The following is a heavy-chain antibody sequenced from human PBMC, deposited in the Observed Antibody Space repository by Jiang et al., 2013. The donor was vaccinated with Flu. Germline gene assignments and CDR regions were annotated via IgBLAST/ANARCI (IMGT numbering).Heavy chain of an antibody. Sequence: TCAVYGGSFSGYYWSWIRQPPGKGLEWIGKSNHSGSTNYNPSLKSRVTISVDTSKNQFSLKLSSVTAADTAVYYCARGRFWSGFPFDYWGQGTLVTVSS. V-gene: IGHV4-34*01. D-gene: IGHD3-3*01. CDR3: ARGRFWSGFPFDY. CDR2: SNHSGST. CDR1: GGSFSGYY. J-gene: IGHJ4*02.